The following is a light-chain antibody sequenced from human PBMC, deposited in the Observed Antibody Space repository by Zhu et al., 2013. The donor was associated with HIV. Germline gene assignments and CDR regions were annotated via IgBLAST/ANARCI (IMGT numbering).Light chain of an antibody. J-gene: IGKJ3*01. CDR3: QHVNNNAA. CDR2: AAS. CDR1: QDIDRY. V-gene: IGKV1-9*01. Sequence: IQMTQSPLTLSASVGDRVTITCRASQDIDRYLAWYQQTPGKAPTLLVYAASTTQSGVPSRFSGSGSGTEFSLTISSLQPEDFATYYCQHVNNNAAFGPGTKVDV.